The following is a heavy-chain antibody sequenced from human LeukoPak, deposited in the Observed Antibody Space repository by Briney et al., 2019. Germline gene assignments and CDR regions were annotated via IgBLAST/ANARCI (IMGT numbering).Heavy chain of an antibody. Sequence: ASVNVSCKASGYTFTSYGISWVRQAPGQGLECMGWVSAYNGNTNYAQKLQGRVTMTTDTSTSTAYMELRSLRSDDTAVYYCARGRYGDYQVDVWGKGTTVTISS. J-gene: IGHJ6*04. CDR3: ARGRYGDYQVDV. D-gene: IGHD4-17*01. V-gene: IGHV1-18*01. CDR2: VSAYNGNT. CDR1: GYTFTSYG.